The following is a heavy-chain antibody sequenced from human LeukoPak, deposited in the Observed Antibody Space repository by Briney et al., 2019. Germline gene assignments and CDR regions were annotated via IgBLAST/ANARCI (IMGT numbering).Heavy chain of an antibody. CDR3: ARRPSGDFYASGPFDL. D-gene: IGHD3-10*01. V-gene: IGHV5-51*01. Sequence: GESLKISCKGSGYTFTTHWIGWVRQMPGKGLEWMAIIYPGDSDIRYSPSSQGQVSISVDRSINTAYLQWSSLEASDTAMYYCARRPSGDFYASGPFDLWGQGTLVSVSS. J-gene: IGHJ5*02. CDR1: GYTFTTHW. CDR2: IYPGDSDI.